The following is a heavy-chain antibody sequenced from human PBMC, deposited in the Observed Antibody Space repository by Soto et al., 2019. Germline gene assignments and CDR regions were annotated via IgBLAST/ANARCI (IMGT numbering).Heavy chain of an antibody. D-gene: IGHD3-10*01. Sequence: PSETLSLTCTVSGDSVSSSSYYWDWIRQPPGKGLEWIACIYYSGSTYYKPSPKSRVTISVDTSKNQFSLKLSSVTAADTAVYYCARVALLWFGELPKNYYYGMAVWGQGTTVTVSS. V-gene: IGHV4-39*07. J-gene: IGHJ6*02. CDR1: GDSVSSSSYY. CDR2: IYYSGST. CDR3: ARVALLWFGELPKNYYYGMAV.